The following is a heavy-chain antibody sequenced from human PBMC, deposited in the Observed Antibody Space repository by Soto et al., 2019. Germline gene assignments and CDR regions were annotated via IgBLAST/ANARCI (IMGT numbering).Heavy chain of an antibody. V-gene: IGHV3-23*01. CDR3: ATRHLPYCSGGTCNPFDF. Sequence: EVQLLESGGGLVQPGGSLRLSCAASGFTFSTYAMNWVRQAPGKGLEWVSTISFSGDSTYYADSVKGRFTISRDNSKNTLYLQMNSLRAEDTAMYYCATRHLPYCSGGTCNPFDFWGQGALVTVSS. D-gene: IGHD2-15*01. CDR1: GFTFSTYA. CDR2: ISFSGDST. J-gene: IGHJ4*02.